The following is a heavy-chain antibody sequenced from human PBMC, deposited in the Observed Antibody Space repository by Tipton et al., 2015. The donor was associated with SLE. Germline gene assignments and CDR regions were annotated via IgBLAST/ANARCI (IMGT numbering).Heavy chain of an antibody. CDR1: GGSFSGYY. Sequence: TLSLTCAVYGGSFSGYYWSWIRQPPGKGLEWIGEINHSGSTNYNPSLKSRVTISVDTSKNQFSLKLSSVTAADTAVYYCARWGGLGFDSSGYFAFDIWGQGTMVTVSS. CDR3: ARWGGLGFDSSGYFAFDI. CDR2: INHSGST. V-gene: IGHV4-34*01. D-gene: IGHD3-22*01. J-gene: IGHJ3*02.